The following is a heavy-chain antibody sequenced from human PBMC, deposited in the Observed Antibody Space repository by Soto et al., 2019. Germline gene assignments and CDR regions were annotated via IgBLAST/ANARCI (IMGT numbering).Heavy chain of an antibody. J-gene: IGHJ5*02. Sequence: SETLSLTCAVYGGCFSGYYWSWIRQPPGKGLEWIGEINHSGSTNYNPSLKSRVTISVDTSKNQFSLKLSSVTAADTAVYYCARGGIAAAGTWLDPWGQGTLVTVSS. CDR3: ARGGIAAAGTWLDP. CDR2: INHSGST. V-gene: IGHV4-34*01. CDR1: GGCFSGYY. D-gene: IGHD6-13*01.